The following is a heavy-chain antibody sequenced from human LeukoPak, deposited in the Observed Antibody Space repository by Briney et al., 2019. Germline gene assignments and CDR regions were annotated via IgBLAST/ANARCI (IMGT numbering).Heavy chain of an antibody. CDR1: GYTFTSYY. CDR3: ARSGGPNWFDP. J-gene: IGHJ5*02. CDR2: IIPILGIA. Sequence: SVKVSCKASGYTFTSYYMHWVRQAPGQGLEWMGRIIPILGIANYAQKFQGRVTITADKSTSTAYTELSSLRSEDTAVYYCARSGGPNWFDPWGQGTLVTVSS. V-gene: IGHV1-69*02. D-gene: IGHD1-1*01.